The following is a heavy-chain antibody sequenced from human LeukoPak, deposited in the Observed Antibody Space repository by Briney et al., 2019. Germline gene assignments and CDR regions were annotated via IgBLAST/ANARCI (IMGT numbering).Heavy chain of an antibody. J-gene: IGHJ6*03. CDR1: GYTFTGNY. V-gene: IGHV1-2*06. Sequence: ASVKVSCKASGYTFTGNYMHWVRQAPGQGLEWMGRINPNSGGTNYAQKFQGRVTMTRDTSISTAYMELSRLRSDGTAVYYCASATVTTYYYYYYMDVWGKGTTVSVSS. CDR2: INPNSGGT. CDR3: ASATVTTYYYYYYMDV. D-gene: IGHD4-17*01.